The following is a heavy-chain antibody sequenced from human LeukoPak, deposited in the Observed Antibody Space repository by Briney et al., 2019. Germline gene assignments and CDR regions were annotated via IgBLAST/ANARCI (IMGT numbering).Heavy chain of an antibody. V-gene: IGHV3-30*18. CDR2: ISYDGRNQ. CDR3: VKDRTINGRSSPFDS. D-gene: IGHD1-26*01. CDR1: GFSFTTYG. Sequence: GGSLRLSCAASGFSFTTYGMHWVRQAPLKGLEWLAAISYDGRNQNYADSVKGRFTLFRDNSQNTLYLQMNSLRAEDTALYYCVKDRTINGRSSPFDSWGQGTLVTVSS. J-gene: IGHJ4*02.